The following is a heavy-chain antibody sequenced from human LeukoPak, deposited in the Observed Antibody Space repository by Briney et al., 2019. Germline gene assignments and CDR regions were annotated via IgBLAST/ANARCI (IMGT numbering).Heavy chain of an antibody. D-gene: IGHD5-12*01. Sequence: SSETLSLTCAVYGESFSGYFWNWIRQPPGKGLEWIGEINHSGSTSNHNPSLKSRVTMSVDTSKNQFSLKLSSVTAADTAVYYCARKSGYARDYWGQGNLVTVSS. J-gene: IGHJ4*02. CDR1: GESFSGYF. CDR3: ARKSGYARDY. CDR2: INHSGSTS. V-gene: IGHV4-34*01.